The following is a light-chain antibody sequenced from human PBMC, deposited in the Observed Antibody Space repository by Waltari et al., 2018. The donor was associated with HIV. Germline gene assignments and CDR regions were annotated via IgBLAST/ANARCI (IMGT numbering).Light chain of an antibody. CDR2: GAS. J-gene: IGKJ3*01. V-gene: IGKV3-15*01. Sequence: VMTQSPATLSVSSGDRATLSCKTSQRSSTNVAWYQQKPGQVPRILSYGASTSATGIPDRFSGSTSGTDFTLTISSLQSEDSAVYYCQQYNNWPFTFGPGTRLEIK. CDR1: QRSSTN. CDR3: QQYNNWPFT.